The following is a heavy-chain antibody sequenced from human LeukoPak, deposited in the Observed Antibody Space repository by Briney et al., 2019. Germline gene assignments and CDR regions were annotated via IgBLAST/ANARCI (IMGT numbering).Heavy chain of an antibody. Sequence: QSGGSLRLSCAASGFTFSSYGMHWVRQAPGKGLEWVAVISYDGSNKYYADSVKGRFTISRDNSKNTLYLQMNSLRAEDTAAYYCAKVGSVAGKSAFDIWGQGTMVTVSS. CDR3: AKVGSVAGKSAFDI. V-gene: IGHV3-30*18. D-gene: IGHD6-19*01. J-gene: IGHJ3*02. CDR2: ISYDGSNK. CDR1: GFTFSSYG.